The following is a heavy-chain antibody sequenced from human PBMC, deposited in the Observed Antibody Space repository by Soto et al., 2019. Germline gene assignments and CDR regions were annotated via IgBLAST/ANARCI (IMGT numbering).Heavy chain of an antibody. D-gene: IGHD6-13*01. Sequence: QVQLVQSGAEVKKPGSSVKVSCKASGGTFSSYAISWVRQAPGQGLEWMGGIIPIFGTANYAQKFQGRVTITADEPTSTAYMEQSSLRSEDTAVYYCAREGYSSSWYGVRPGWFDPWGQGTLVTVSS. J-gene: IGHJ5*02. CDR3: AREGYSSSWYGVRPGWFDP. V-gene: IGHV1-69*12. CDR2: IIPIFGTA. CDR1: GGTFSSYA.